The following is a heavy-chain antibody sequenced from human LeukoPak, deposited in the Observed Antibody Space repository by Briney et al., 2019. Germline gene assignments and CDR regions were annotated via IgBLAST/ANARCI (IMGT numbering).Heavy chain of an antibody. V-gene: IGHV1-2*02. CDR3: ARSYCSGGSCYPPDAFDI. Sequence: ASVKVSCKASGYTFTGYYMHWVRQAPGQGLEWMGWINPNSGGTNYAQKFQGRVTMTRDTSISTAYMELSRLRSDDTAVYYCARSYCSGGSCYPPDAFDIWGQGTMVTVSS. D-gene: IGHD2-15*01. CDR1: GYTFTGYY. J-gene: IGHJ3*02. CDR2: INPNSGGT.